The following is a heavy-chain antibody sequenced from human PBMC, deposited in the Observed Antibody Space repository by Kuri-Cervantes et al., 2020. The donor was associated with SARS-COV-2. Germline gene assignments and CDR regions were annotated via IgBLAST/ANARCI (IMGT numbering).Heavy chain of an antibody. CDR1: GGTFSSYA. CDR2: IIPIFGTA. CDR3: ARRYDYVWGSFLYYYYGMDV. D-gene: IGHD3-16*01. V-gene: IGHV1-69*13. Sequence: SVTVSCKASGGTFSSYAISWVRQAPGQGLEWMGGIIPIFGTANYAQQFQGRVTITADESTSTAYMELSSLRSEDTAVYYCARRYDYVWGSFLYYYYGMDVWGQGTTVTVSS. J-gene: IGHJ6*02.